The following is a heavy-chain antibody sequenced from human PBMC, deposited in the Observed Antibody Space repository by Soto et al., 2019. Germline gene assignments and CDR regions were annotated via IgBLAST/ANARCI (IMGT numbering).Heavy chain of an antibody. CDR3: ARLSSPYWYFDL. Sequence: PGESLKISCKVSGYYFINFWISWVRQMPGKGLDWMGRIDPSDSYTDYSPSFRGRVTTSVDKSIGTAYLQWSTLEASDTATYYCARLSSPYWYFDLWGRGTLVTVSS. CDR1: GYYFINFW. V-gene: IGHV5-10-1*01. J-gene: IGHJ2*01. CDR2: IDPSDSYT.